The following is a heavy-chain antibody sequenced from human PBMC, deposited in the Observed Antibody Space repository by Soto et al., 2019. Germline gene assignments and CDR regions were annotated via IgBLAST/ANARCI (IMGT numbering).Heavy chain of an antibody. CDR3: ARSGDSSGYYGADAFDI. Sequence: SETLSLTCTVSGGSISSYYWSWIRQPPGKGLEWIGYIYYSGSTNYNPSLKSRVTISVDTSKNQFSLKLSSVTAADTAVYYCARSGDSSGYYGADAFDIWGQGTMVTVSS. V-gene: IGHV4-59*01. CDR2: IYYSGST. CDR1: GGSISSYY. D-gene: IGHD3-22*01. J-gene: IGHJ3*02.